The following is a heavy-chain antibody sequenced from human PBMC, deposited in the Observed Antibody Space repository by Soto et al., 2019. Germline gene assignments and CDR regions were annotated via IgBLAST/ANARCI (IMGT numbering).Heavy chain of an antibody. CDR2: INAGNGNT. CDR3: ARSGIVTMVRGVLDV. J-gene: IGHJ6*02. Sequence: ASVKVSCKASGYTFTSYAMHWVRQAPGQRLEWMGWINAGNGNTKYSQKFQGRVTITRDTSASTAYMELSSLRSEDTVVYYCARSGIVTMVRGVLDVWGQGTTVTVSS. CDR1: GYTFTSYA. D-gene: IGHD3-10*01. V-gene: IGHV1-3*01.